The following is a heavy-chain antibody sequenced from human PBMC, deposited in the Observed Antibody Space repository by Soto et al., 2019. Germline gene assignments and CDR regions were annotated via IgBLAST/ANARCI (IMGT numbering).Heavy chain of an antibody. D-gene: IGHD1-1*01. J-gene: IGHJ3*02. CDR2: ISSSSSTI. Sequence: TGGSLRLSCAASGFTFSSYSMNWVRQAPGKGLEWVSYISSSSSTIYYADSVKGRFTISRDNAKNSLYLQMNSLRAEDTAVYYCARSPDWNDVPDAFDIWGQGTMVTVSS. CDR1: GFTFSSYS. CDR3: ARSPDWNDVPDAFDI. V-gene: IGHV3-48*01.